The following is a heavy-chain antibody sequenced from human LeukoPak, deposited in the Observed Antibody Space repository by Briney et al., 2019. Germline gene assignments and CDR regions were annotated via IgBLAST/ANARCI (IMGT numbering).Heavy chain of an antibody. V-gene: IGHV4-34*01. J-gene: IGHJ4*02. CDR3: ATNSYSNFDRRYFGY. D-gene: IGHD4-11*01. CDR1: GGSFSGYY. Sequence: SETLSLTCAVYGGSFSGYYWSWIRQPPGKGLEWIGEINHSGSTNYNPSLKSRVTISVDTSKNQFSLKLSSVTAAGTAVYYCATNSYSNFDRRYFGYWGQGTLVTVSS. CDR2: INHSGST.